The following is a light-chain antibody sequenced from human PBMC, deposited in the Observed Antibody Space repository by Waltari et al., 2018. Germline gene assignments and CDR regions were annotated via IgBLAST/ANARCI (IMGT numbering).Light chain of an antibody. CDR1: SSDVGAYHY. CDR2: DVS. Sequence: QSALTQPASGSGSPGQSTTISCTGTSSDVGAYHYVSWYQHHPGKAPKLMIYDVSKRPSGVSNRFSGSKSGNTASLTISGLQAEDEADYYCSSYTSSSTLVFGGGTKLTVL. J-gene: IGLJ2*01. V-gene: IGLV2-14*03. CDR3: SSYTSSSTLV.